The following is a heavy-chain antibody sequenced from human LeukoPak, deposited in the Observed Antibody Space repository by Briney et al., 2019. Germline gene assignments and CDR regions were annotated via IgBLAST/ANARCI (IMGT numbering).Heavy chain of an antibody. J-gene: IGHJ3*02. CDR1: GFTFSSYA. CDR2: ISYDGSNK. Sequence: GRSLRLSCAASGFTFSSYAMHWVRQAPGKELEWVAVISYDGSNKYYADSVKGRFTISRDNSKNTLYLQMNSLRAEDTAVYYCAIVKRPDIVVVVAATGAFDIWGQGTMVTVSS. CDR3: AIVKRPDIVVVVAATGAFDI. D-gene: IGHD2-15*01. V-gene: IGHV3-30-3*01.